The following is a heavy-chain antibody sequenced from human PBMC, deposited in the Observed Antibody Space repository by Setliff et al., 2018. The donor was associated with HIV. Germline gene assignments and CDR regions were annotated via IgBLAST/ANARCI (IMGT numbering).Heavy chain of an antibody. J-gene: IGHJ4*02. CDR3: ARVFVDTAVLRVLEYYFDS. Sequence: SETLSLTCTVSGGSISSSSYYGGWVRQPPGKGLEWMGSMYYSGSTYYTPSLKSRITISLDTSKNQFPLRMRSVPAADTAVYYCARVFVDTAVLRVLEYYFDSWGRGTLVTVSS. CDR2: MYYSGST. CDR1: GGSISSSSYY. V-gene: IGHV4-39*06. D-gene: IGHD5-18*01.